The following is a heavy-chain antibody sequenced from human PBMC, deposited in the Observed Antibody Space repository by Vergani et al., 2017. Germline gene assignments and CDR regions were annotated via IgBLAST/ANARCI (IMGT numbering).Heavy chain of an antibody. Sequence: DVHLAESGGGFFQPGGSLRLSCSASGFSFNSSWMHWVRQVPGKGLLWVSRIKSDGSITAYADPVKGRFTISRDNAQNTLYLQMNSLRVEDTGVYYCARARCIETCYMSNWLDSWGQGTLVTVSS. CDR2: IKSDGSIT. D-gene: IGHD3-9*01. CDR3: ARARCIETCYMSNWLDS. J-gene: IGHJ5*01. V-gene: IGHV3-74*03. CDR1: GFSFNSSW.